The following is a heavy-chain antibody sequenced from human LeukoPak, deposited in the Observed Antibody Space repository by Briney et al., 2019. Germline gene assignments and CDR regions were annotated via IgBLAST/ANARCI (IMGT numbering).Heavy chain of an antibody. V-gene: IGHV4-59*01. D-gene: IGHD6-13*01. Sequence: SETLSLTCTVSGGSIRNYYWNWIRQPPGKGLEWIGYIYYSGSTKYNPSLKSRVTISVDTSKNQFSLNLRSVTAADMAIYYCARAAAPGITEWFDPWGQGTLVTVSS. CDR2: IYYSGST. CDR1: GGSIRNYY. J-gene: IGHJ5*02. CDR3: ARAAAPGITEWFDP.